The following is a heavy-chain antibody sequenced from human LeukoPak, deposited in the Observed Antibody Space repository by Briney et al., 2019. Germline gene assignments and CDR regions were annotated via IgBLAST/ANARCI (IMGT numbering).Heavy chain of an antibody. CDR1: GYTFTTYG. J-gene: IGHJ3*02. V-gene: IGHV1-18*01. CDR3: ARCIVGATYDAFDI. D-gene: IGHD1-26*01. Sequence: ASVKVSCKASGYTFTTYGINWLRQAPGQGLAWMGWISTYNSNTHYAQKLQGGVTMTTDASTSTAYMELSSLRSEDTAVYYCARCIVGATYDAFDIWGQGTMVTVSS. CDR2: ISTYNSNT.